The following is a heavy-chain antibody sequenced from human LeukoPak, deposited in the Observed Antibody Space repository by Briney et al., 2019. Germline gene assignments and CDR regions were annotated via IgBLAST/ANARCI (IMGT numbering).Heavy chain of an antibody. CDR1: GFTFSSYS. V-gene: IGHV3-21*01. J-gene: IGHJ4*02. Sequence: GGSLRLFCAAPGFTFSSYSMNWVRHAQGKGLEWVSSISSSSSYIYYADSVKGRFTISRDNAKNSLYLQMNSLRAEDTAVYYCARVTSDYDFWSGVYPFDYWGQGTLVTVSS. CDR3: ARVTSDYDFWSGVYPFDY. CDR2: ISSSSSYI. D-gene: IGHD3-3*01.